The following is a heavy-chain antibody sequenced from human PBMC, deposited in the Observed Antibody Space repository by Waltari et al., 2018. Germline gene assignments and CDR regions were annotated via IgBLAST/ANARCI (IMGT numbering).Heavy chain of an antibody. V-gene: IGHV4-59*01. CDR3: ARIPDVSGWPFDY. CDR2: IRYSGRT. Sequence: QVQLQESGPGLMKPSETLSLTCTVSGGSISGYYWTWIRQPPGKGLEWIGYIRYSGRTSYNFSLKSRITISVDTANNQFSLRLNSVTAADTAVYYCARIPDVSGWPFDYWGQGTLVTVSS. J-gene: IGHJ4*02. D-gene: IGHD6-19*01. CDR1: GGSISGYY.